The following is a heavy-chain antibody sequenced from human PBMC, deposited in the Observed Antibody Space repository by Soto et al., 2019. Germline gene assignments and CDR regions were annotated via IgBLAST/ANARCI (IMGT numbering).Heavy chain of an antibody. CDR1: GGTFSIYA. CDR3: ARELRNYDFWSGLGGYGMDV. V-gene: IGHV1-69*13. D-gene: IGHD3-3*01. J-gene: IGHJ6*02. Sequence: ASVKVSCKASGGTFSIYAISWVRQAPGQGLEWMGGIIPIFGTANYAQKFQGRVTITADESTSTAYMELSSLRSEDTAVYYCARELRNYDFWSGLGGYGMDVWGQGTTVTVSS. CDR2: IIPIFGTA.